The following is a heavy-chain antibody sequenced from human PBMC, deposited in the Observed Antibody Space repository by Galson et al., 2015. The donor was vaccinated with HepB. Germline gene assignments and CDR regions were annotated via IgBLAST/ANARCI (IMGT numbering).Heavy chain of an antibody. D-gene: IGHD2-2*01. CDR2: INPNIGGT. CDR3: TRGLVVVPAALPAALSYYYGMDV. Sequence: SVKVSCKASGYTFTGYYMHWVRQAPGQGLEWMGWINPNIGGTDYAQNFQGWVTMTRDTSISTAYMELSRLKSDDTAVYYCTRGLVVVPAALPAALSYYYGMDVWGRGTTVTV. CDR1: GYTFTGYY. J-gene: IGHJ6*02. V-gene: IGHV1-2*04.